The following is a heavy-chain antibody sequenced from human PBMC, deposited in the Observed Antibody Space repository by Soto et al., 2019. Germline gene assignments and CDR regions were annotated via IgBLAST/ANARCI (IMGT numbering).Heavy chain of an antibody. Sequence: SVKVSCKASGGTFSSYAISWVRQAPGQGREWMGGIIPIFCTANYAQKFQGRVTITADESTSTAYMELSSLRSEDTAVYYCARGAYSGSYFRYYYSGMDVWGQGTTVTVSS. D-gene: IGHD3-10*01. CDR3: ARGAYSGSYFRYYYSGMDV. V-gene: IGHV1-69*13. CDR2: IIPIFCTA. CDR1: GGTFSSYA. J-gene: IGHJ6*02.